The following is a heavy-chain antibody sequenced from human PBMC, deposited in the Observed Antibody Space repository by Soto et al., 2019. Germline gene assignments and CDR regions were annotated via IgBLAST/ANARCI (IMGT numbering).Heavy chain of an antibody. D-gene: IGHD1-26*01. J-gene: IGHJ4*02. Sequence: QAQLVQSGAEVKKPGASVKVSCRASGYTFSSYGYAWVRQAPGQGLEWMGWISAYNGDTNYAQKFLDRVTLTTDTSTTRVYMELRNLGSDDTAIYYCARSGAYCTSITCLFDAFWGLGTLVTVSS. CDR2: ISAYNGDT. CDR3: ARSGAYCTSITCLFDAF. CDR1: GYTFSSYG. V-gene: IGHV1-18*01.